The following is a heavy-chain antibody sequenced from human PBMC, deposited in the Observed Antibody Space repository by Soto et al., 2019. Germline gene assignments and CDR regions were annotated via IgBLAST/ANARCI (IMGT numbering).Heavy chain of an antibody. Sequence: SETLSLTCTVSGGSISSSSYYWGWIRQPPGKGLEWIGSIYYSGSTYYNPSLKSRVTISVDTSKNQFSLKLSSVTAADTAVYYCARHYLSWGSYYPYYFDYWGQGTLVTVSS. CDR3: ARHYLSWGSYYPYYFDY. CDR2: IYYSGST. D-gene: IGHD3-16*01. CDR1: GGSISSSSYY. V-gene: IGHV4-39*01. J-gene: IGHJ4*02.